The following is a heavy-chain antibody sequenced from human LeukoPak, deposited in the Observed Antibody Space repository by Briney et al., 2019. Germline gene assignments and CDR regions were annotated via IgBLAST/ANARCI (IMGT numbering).Heavy chain of an antibody. D-gene: IGHD3-22*01. CDR2: IYPDSGGT. J-gene: IGHJ4*02. V-gene: IGHV1-2*02. Sequence: ASVKVSCQAPRYTFIDYYMHWVRQAPGHGLEWMGWIYPDSGGTNYAQKFQGRVTMTRDTSISTAYMGLSRLTSDDTAVYYCARGRSDYCLDSWGQGTLVTVSS. CDR3: ARGRSDYCLDS. CDR1: RYTFIDYY.